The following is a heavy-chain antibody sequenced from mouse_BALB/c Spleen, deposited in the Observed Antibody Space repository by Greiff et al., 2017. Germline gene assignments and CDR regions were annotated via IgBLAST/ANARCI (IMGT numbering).Heavy chain of an antibody. CDR3: ARSYYGNYGFAY. CDR2: ISSGSSTI. J-gene: IGHJ3*01. Sequence: EVHLVESGGGLVQPGGSRKLSCAASGFTFSSFGMHWVRQAPEKGLEWVAYISSGSSTIYYADTVKGRFTISRDNPKNTLFLQMTSLRSEDTAMYYCARSYYGNYGFAYWGQGTLVTVSA. CDR1: GFTFSSFG. D-gene: IGHD2-10*01. V-gene: IGHV5-17*02.